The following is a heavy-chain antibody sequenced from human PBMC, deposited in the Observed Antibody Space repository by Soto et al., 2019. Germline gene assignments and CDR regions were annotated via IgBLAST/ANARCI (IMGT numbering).Heavy chain of an antibody. D-gene: IGHD3-10*01. CDR2: IIPLFGTT. Sequence: QVQVVQSGVEVRRPGSSVKVYCKASGETFKNCVISWVRQAPGQGLEWMGGIIPLFGTTDFAQRFQGRLTITTDESTTTAYMDLSRLRSEDTATYYCAAELGFGNLSVVWGQGTTVIVSS. CDR1: GETFKNCV. J-gene: IGHJ6*02. V-gene: IGHV1-69*01. CDR3: AAELGFGNLSVV.